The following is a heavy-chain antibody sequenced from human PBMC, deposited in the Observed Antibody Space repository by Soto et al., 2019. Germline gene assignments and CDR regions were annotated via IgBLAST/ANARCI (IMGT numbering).Heavy chain of an antibody. CDR2: IIPIFGTA. CDR3: ARRGREDWYFDL. Sequence: QVQLVQSGAEVKKPGSSVKVSCKASGGTFSSYAISWVRQAPGQGLEWMGGIIPIFGTANYAQKFQGRVTITADEATSTAYMERSSLRSEDESVCYCARRGREDWYFDLWGRGTLVTVSS. D-gene: IGHD1-26*01. J-gene: IGHJ2*01. V-gene: IGHV1-69*01. CDR1: GGTFSSYA.